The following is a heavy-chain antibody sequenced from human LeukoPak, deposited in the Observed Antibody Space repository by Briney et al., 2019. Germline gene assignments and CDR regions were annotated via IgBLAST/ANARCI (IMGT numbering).Heavy chain of an antibody. J-gene: IGHJ4*02. D-gene: IGHD2-21*01. CDR3: ASHFVFLGH. Sequence: GGSLRLSCEASGFTFSAYAMTWVRQAPGQGLEWVSSIGSVNKPPYSESVKGRFAISRDNSKSMLFLQLNSLRDEDTAVYYCASHFVFLGHWGQGTLVNVSP. CDR2: IGSVNKP. V-gene: IGHV3-23*05. CDR1: GFTFSAYA.